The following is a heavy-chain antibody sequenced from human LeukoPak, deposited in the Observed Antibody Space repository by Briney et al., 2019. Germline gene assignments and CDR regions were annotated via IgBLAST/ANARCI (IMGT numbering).Heavy chain of an antibody. D-gene: IGHD6-6*01. CDR1: GFTFSSYG. J-gene: IGHJ6*02. CDR2: ISYDGSNK. CDR3: AKDRDSSSSHYYGMDV. V-gene: IGHV3-30*18. Sequence: GGSLRLSRAASGFTFSSYGMHWVRQAPGKGLERVAVISYDGSNKYYADSVKGRFTISRDNSKNTLYLQMNSLRAEDTAVYYCAKDRDSSSSHYYGMDVWGQGTTVTVSS.